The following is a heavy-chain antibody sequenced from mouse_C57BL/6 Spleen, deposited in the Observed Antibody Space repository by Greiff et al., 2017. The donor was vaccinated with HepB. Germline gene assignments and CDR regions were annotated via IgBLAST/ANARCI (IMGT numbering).Heavy chain of an antibody. Sequence: VQLQQPGAELVMPGASVKLSCKASGYTFTSYWMHWVKQRPGQGLEWIGEIVPSDSYTNYNQKFKGKSTLTVDKSSSTAYMQLSSLTSEDSAVYYCARRNYYGSSYPMDYWGQGTSVTVSS. CDR3: ARRNYYGSSYPMDY. D-gene: IGHD1-1*01. CDR2: IVPSDSYT. V-gene: IGHV1-69*01. J-gene: IGHJ4*01. CDR1: GYTFTSYW.